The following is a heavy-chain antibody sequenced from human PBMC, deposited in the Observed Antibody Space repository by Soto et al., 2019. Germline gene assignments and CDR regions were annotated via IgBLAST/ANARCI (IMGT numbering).Heavy chain of an antibody. J-gene: IGHJ5*02. V-gene: IGHV4-59*08. CDR3: ARHGYYYILTGYVRFDP. CDR2: IYYSGST. D-gene: IGHD3-9*01. Sequence: QVQLQESGPGLVKPSETLSLTCTVSGGSISSYYWSWIRQPPGKGLEWIGYIYYSGSTNYNPSLKSRLTMPVDTSKNQFSLKLSSVTAADAAVYYCARHGYYYILTGYVRFDPWGQGTLVTVAS. CDR1: GGSISSYY.